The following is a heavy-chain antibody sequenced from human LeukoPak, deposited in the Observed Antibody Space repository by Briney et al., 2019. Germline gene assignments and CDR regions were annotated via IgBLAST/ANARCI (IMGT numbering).Heavy chain of an antibody. J-gene: IGHJ6*02. Sequence: SVKVSCKASGGTFSSYTISWVRQAPGQGLEWMGMIIPILGIANYAQKFQGRVTITADKSTSTAYMELSSLRSEDTAVYYCARHVDTAMVIWDHNYYYYGMDVWGQGTTVTVSS. D-gene: IGHD5-18*01. CDR3: ARHVDTAMVIWDHNYYYYGMDV. V-gene: IGHV1-69*02. CDR2: IIPILGIA. CDR1: GGTFSSYT.